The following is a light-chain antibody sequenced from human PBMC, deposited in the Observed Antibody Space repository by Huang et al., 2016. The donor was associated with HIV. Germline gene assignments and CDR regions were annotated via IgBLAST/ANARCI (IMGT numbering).Light chain of an antibody. V-gene: IGKV1-39*01. CDR2: GSS. Sequence: DIQMTQSPSSLSASVGDRVTFSCRASQNISKSLNWYHQKPGKAPRRVIYGSSNLHVGVPSRFSGSGSGTLFTLSIRRLQPEDFGTYFCQQSFSVPRTFGRGTKVE. CDR1: QNISKS. CDR3: QQSFSVPRT. J-gene: IGKJ1*01.